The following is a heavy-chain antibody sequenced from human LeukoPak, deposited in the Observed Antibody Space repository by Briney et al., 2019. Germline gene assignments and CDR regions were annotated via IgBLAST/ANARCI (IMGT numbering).Heavy chain of an antibody. CDR2: ISGSGGST. J-gene: IGHJ4*02. CDR3: AKTLEAAAVDY. CDR1: GFTFRSYA. Sequence: GGSLRLSCAASGFTFRSYAMSWVRQAPGKVLGWVSAISGSGGSTYYADSVKGRFTISRDNSKNTLYLQMNSLTADDTAVYYCAKTLEAAAVDYWGQGTLVTVSS. D-gene: IGHD6-13*01. V-gene: IGHV3-23*01.